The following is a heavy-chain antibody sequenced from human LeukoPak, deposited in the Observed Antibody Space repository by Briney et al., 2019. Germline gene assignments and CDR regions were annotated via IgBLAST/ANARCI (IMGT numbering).Heavy chain of an antibody. CDR3: AVAATPNYYYYYYMDV. CDR1: GYTFTSYD. CDR2: MNPNSGNT. D-gene: IGHD2-15*01. J-gene: IGHJ6*03. V-gene: IGHV1-8*01. Sequence: GASVKVSCKASGYTFTSYDINWVRQATGQGLEWMGWMNPNSGNTGYAQKFQGGVTMTRNTSISTVYMELSSLRSEDTAVYYCAVAATPNYYYYYYMDVWGKGTTVTVSS.